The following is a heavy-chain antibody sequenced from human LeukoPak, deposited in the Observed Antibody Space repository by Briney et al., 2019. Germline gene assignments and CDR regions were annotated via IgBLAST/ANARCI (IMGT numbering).Heavy chain of an antibody. CDR3: AAEGRPTVVTFRKGAVDL. Sequence: GTSVKLSCQAPGFTFTSSAVQWVRQARGQRLEWIGWSVVGSGNTNYAQKFQERVTITRDMSTSTVYMELSSVRSEDTAVYYCAAEGRPTVVTFRKGAVDLWGQGTMVTVSS. D-gene: IGHD4-23*01. CDR2: SVVGSGNT. CDR1: GFTFTSSA. V-gene: IGHV1-58*01. J-gene: IGHJ3*01.